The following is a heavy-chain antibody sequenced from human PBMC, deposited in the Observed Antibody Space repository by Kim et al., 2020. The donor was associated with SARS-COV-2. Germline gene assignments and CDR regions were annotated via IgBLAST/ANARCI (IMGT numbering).Heavy chain of an antibody. D-gene: IGHD2-15*01. J-gene: IGHJ4*01. Sequence: GGSLRLSCAASGFTFSSYAMHWVRQAPGKGLEWVAVISYDGSNKYYVDSVKGRFTISRDNSKNTLYLQMNSLRAEDTAVYYCASDSYAQQSSGGSSSLD. CDR3: ASDSYAQQSSGGSSSLD. V-gene: IGHV3-30*04. CDR1: GFTFSSYA. CDR2: ISYDGSNK.